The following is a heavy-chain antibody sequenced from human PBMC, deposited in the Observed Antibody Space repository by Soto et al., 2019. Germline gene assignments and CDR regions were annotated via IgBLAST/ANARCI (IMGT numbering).Heavy chain of an antibody. D-gene: IGHD3-16*01. V-gene: IGHV4-59*08. CDR2: IYYSGST. Sequence: SETVSLTCTVSGGSISSYYWSWIRQPPGKGLEWIGYIYYSGSTNYNPSLKSRVTISVDTSKNQFSLKLSSVTAADTAVYYCASHDYAHYGMDVWGQGTTVTVSS. J-gene: IGHJ6*02. CDR1: GGSISSYY. CDR3: ASHDYAHYGMDV.